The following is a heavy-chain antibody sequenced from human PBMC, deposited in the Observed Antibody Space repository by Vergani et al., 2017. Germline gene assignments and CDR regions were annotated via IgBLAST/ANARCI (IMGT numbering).Heavy chain of an antibody. D-gene: IGHD6-19*01. CDR1: GASIRSSNYY. Sequence: QLQLQESGPGLVKPSATLSLTCSVSGASIRSSNYYWGWIRQPPGKGLEWIACIYYSGSTYYNPSLKSRVTISVDTSKNQFSLKLSSVTAADAAVYCCARRSTVGWLVKLGWIDPGGQGILVTVSS. CDR3: ARRSTVGWLVKLGWIDP. V-gene: IGHV4-39*01. CDR2: IYYSGST. J-gene: IGHJ5*02.